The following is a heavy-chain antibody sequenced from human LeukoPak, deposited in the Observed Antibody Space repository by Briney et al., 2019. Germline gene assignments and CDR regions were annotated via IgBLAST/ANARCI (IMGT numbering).Heavy chain of an antibody. D-gene: IGHD1-26*01. Sequence: GASLRLSCAASGFTFSGYAMSWVRQAPGKGLEWVSAISVSGGSTYYADPVKGRFTISRDNSKNTLYLQINRLRAEDTAVYYCAKGGATNYYYYGMDVWGQGTTVTVSS. CDR2: ISVSGGST. V-gene: IGHV3-23*01. CDR1: GFTFSGYA. J-gene: IGHJ6*02. CDR3: AKGGATNYYYYGMDV.